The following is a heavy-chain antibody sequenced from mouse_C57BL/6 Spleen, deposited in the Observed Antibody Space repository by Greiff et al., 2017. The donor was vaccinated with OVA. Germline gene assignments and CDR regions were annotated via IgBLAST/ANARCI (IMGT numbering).Heavy chain of an antibody. D-gene: IGHD1-1*02. J-gene: IGHJ2*01. V-gene: IGHV1-81*01. CDR1: GYTFTSYG. CDR3: ARSEVGLFDY. CDR2: IYPRSGNT. Sequence: QVQLQQSGAELARPGASVKLSCKASGYTFTSYGISWVKQRTGQGLEWIGEIYPRSGNTYYNEKFKGKATLTADKSSSTAYMELRSLTSEDSAVYFCARSEVGLFDYWGQGTTLTVSS.